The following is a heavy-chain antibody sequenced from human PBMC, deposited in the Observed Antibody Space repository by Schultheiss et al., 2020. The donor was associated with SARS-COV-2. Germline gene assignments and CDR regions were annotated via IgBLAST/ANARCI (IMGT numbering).Heavy chain of an antibody. CDR2: INHSGST. V-gene: IGHV4-34*01. J-gene: IGHJ5*02. Sequence: SETLSLTCAVSGGSFSGYYWSWIRQPPGKGLEWIGEINHSGSTNYNPSLKSRVTISVDTSKNQFSLKLSSVTAADTAVYYCARDRYYYGSGKTRFDPWGQGTLVTVSS. CDR3: ARDRYYYGSGKTRFDP. CDR1: GGSFSGYY. D-gene: IGHD3-10*01.